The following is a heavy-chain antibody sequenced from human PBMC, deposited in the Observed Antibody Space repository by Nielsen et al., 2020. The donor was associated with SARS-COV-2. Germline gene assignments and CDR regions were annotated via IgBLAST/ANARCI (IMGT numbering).Heavy chain of an antibody. D-gene: IGHD4-17*01. CDR1: GFNIRGYW. V-gene: IGHV3-7*01. CDR2: IKLDGSEK. Sequence: GEPLKISCVVSGFNIRGYWMTWVRQAPGKGLEWVGNIKLDGSEKYYVDSVKGRFTISRDNARNTLYLQMNSLSVEDTAVYYCARVGFYGDPEYLDYWGPGTLVTVSS. J-gene: IGHJ4*02. CDR3: ARVGFYGDPEYLDY.